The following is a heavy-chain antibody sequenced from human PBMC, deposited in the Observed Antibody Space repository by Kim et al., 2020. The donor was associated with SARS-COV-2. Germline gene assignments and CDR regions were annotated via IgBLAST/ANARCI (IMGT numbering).Heavy chain of an antibody. Sequence: NPALKSRVTLSVDTSKNQFSLKLSSVTAADTAVYYCARVFYGDYANYYFDYWGQGTLVTVSS. J-gene: IGHJ4*02. V-gene: IGHV4-59*01. D-gene: IGHD4-17*01. CDR3: ARVFYGDYANYYFDY.